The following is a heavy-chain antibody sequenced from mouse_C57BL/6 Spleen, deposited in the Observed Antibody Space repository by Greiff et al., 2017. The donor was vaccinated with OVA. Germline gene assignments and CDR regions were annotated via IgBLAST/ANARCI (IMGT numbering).Heavy chain of an antibody. CDR2: ILPGSGST. D-gene: IGHD4-1*01. CDR1: GYTFTGYR. CDR3: AAQTGSKGYYFDD. Sequence: QVQLQQSGAELMKPGASVKLSCKASGYTFTGYRIEWVKQRPGHGLEWIGEILPGSGSTNYNEKFKGKATFTADTSSNTAYMRLSSLTAEDSAIYASAAQTGSKGYYFDDWGQGTTLTVSS. J-gene: IGHJ2*01. V-gene: IGHV1-9*01.